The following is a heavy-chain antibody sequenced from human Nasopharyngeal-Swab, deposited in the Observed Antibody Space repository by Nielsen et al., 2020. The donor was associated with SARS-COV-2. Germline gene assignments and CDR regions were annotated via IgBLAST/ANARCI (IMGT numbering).Heavy chain of an antibody. J-gene: IGHJ2*01. CDR2: IYYSGST. D-gene: IGHD3-22*01. CDR3: ARGDSSGYHTASYFDL. Sequence: SETLSLTCTVSGGSISSGGYYWSRIRQHPGKGLEWIGYIYYSGSTYYNPSLKSRVTISVDTSKNQFSLKLSSVTAADTAVYYCARGDSSGYHTASYFDLWGRGTLVTVSS. CDR1: GGSISSGGYY. V-gene: IGHV4-31*03.